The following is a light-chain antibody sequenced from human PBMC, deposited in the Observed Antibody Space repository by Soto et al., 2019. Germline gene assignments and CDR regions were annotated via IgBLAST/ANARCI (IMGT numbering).Light chain of an antibody. CDR3: QLYRNVVLT. CDR1: EDVSDY. CDR2: DAS. Sequence: DIKMTQSPSSLSASVGDRVTLTCQASEDVSDYVYWYQQKPGRAPKLLNYDASKMETGVSSRFSGSGSGTHFTFTIRDLQPEDFATYYCQLYRNVVLTFGGGTRVDI. V-gene: IGKV1-33*01. J-gene: IGKJ4*01.